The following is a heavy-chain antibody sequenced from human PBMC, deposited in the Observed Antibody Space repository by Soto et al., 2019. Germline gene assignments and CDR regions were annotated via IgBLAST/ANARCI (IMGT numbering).Heavy chain of an antibody. Sequence: GASVKVSCKASGYTFTSYDINWVRQATGQGLEWMGWMNPNSGNTGYAQKFQGRVTMTRNTSISTAYMELSSLRSEDTAVYYCARALRAYDALDYWGQGTLVTVSS. D-gene: IGHD5-12*01. CDR3: ARALRAYDALDY. J-gene: IGHJ4*02. V-gene: IGHV1-8*01. CDR1: GYTFTSYD. CDR2: MNPNSGNT.